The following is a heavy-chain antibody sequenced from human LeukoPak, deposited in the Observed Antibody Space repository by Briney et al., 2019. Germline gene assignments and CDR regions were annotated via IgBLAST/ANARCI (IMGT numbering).Heavy chain of an antibody. Sequence: SGTLSLTCTVSGGSISSYYWSWIRQPAGKGLEWIGRIYTSVTNYNPSLKSRVTMSVDTSKNQFSLKLSSVTAADTAVYYCAREITIFGVVIDAFDIWGQGTMVTVSS. CDR2: IYTSVT. CDR1: GGSISSYY. J-gene: IGHJ3*02. V-gene: IGHV4-4*07. CDR3: AREITIFGVVIDAFDI. D-gene: IGHD3-3*01.